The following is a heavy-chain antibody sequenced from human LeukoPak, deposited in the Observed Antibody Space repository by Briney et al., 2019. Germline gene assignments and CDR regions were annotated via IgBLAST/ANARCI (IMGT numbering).Heavy chain of an antibody. Sequence: VASVTVSCTASGYTFTSYGISWVRQAPGQGLEWMGGIIAIIGTTNYAQKFQGRVTMTTDKSTSTAYMELRSLRSDDTAVYYCARARGDSAVVSGPRAFDYWGQGTLVTVSS. V-gene: IGHV1-18*01. CDR2: IIAIIGTT. CDR3: ARARGDSAVVSGPRAFDY. J-gene: IGHJ4*02. D-gene: IGHD2-2*01. CDR1: GYTFTSYG.